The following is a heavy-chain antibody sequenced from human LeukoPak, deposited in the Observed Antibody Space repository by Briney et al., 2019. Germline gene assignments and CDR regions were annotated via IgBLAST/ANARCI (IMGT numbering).Heavy chain of an antibody. CDR1: GFSLSTSGMC. CDR3: ARIRWLGEPLLDY. CDR2: IVWDHDQ. D-gene: IGHD3-10*01. V-gene: IGHV2-70*11. J-gene: IGHJ4*02. Sequence: SGPPLVKPTQTLTLTCTFSGFSLSTSGMCVSWIRQPPAMALKRLARIVWDHDQYYCTALKTRLTISKDTSKIQVVLTMTNMEPVDIATYYCARIRWLGEPLLDYWGERTLVTVSS.